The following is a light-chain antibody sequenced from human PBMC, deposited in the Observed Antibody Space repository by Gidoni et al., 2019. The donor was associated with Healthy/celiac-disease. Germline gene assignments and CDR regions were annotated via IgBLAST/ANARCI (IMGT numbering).Light chain of an antibody. J-gene: IGKJ2*01. V-gene: IGKV3-20*01. Sequence: EIELTQSPGTLSLSPGERATLSCRASQGVSSSYLAWYQQTPGQAPRLLIFGASSRATGFPDRFSGSGSGTDFTLTISRLEPEDFAVYYCQQYSSSRYTFGQGTQLEIK. CDR2: GAS. CDR3: QQYSSSRYT. CDR1: QGVSSSY.